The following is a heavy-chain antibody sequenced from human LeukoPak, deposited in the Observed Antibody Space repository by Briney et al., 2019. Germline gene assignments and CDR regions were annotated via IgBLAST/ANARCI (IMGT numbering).Heavy chain of an antibody. V-gene: IGHV4-59*01. J-gene: IGHJ3*02. CDR1: GGSISSYY. CDR3: ARGGLGYYDYVWGSYRLDAFDI. CDR2: IYYSGST. D-gene: IGHD3-16*01. Sequence: SETLSLTCTVSGGSISSYYWSWIRKPPGKGLECIGYIYYSGSTNYNPSLKSRVTISVDTSKNQFSLKLSSVTAADTAVYYCARGGLGYYDYVWGSYRLDAFDIWGQGTMVTVSS.